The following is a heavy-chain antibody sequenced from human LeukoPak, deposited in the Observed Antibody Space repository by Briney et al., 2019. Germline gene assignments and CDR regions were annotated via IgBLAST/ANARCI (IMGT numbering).Heavy chain of an antibody. Sequence: PSETLSLTCTVSGGSISSYYWSWIRQPPGKGLEWIGYIYYSGSTNYNPSLKSRVTISVETSKNQFSLKLSSVTAADTAVYYCARGTGFGEPVDYWGQGTLVTVSS. D-gene: IGHD3-10*01. CDR1: GGSISSYY. V-gene: IGHV4-59*01. J-gene: IGHJ4*02. CDR2: IYYSGST. CDR3: ARGTGFGEPVDY.